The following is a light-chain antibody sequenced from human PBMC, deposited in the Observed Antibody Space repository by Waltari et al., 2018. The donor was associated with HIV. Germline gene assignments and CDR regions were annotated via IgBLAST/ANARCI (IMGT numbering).Light chain of an antibody. Sequence: QSALTQHPSASGSPGQSVTISCPGTSSDVGAYNFVAWFQQPPGKAPKLMIYDVTKRPSGVPDRFSGSKSGNTASLTVSGLQAEDEADYYCASHAGSKDVFGGGTRLTVL. J-gene: IGLJ2*01. V-gene: IGLV2-8*01. CDR2: DVT. CDR1: SSDVGAYNF. CDR3: ASHAGSKDV.